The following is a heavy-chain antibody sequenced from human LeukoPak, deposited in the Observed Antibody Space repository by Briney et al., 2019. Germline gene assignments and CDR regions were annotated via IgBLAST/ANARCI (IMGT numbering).Heavy chain of an antibody. V-gene: IGHV4-59*08. Sequence: SETLSLTCTVSGGSISSYYWSWIRQPPGKGLEWIGYIYYSGSTNYNPSLESRITTSMDTSKNQFSLRLSSVTAADTAVYYCARLYHDSSAYFLDYWGQGTLVTVSS. CDR1: GGSISSYY. J-gene: IGHJ4*02. CDR2: IYYSGST. D-gene: IGHD3-22*01. CDR3: ARLYHDSSAYFLDY.